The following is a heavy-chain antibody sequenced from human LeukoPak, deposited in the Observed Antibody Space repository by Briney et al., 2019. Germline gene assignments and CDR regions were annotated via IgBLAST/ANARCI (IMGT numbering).Heavy chain of an antibody. CDR3: ANDAFDI. V-gene: IGHV3-23*01. CDR2: ISSTGGTT. Sequence: GGSLRLSCAASGITFSSYGMSWVRQAPGKGLEWVSSISSTGGTTYYADSVKGRFTISRDNSKNTLYLQMNSLRAEDTAVYYCANDAFDIWGQGTMVTVSS. J-gene: IGHJ3*02. CDR1: GITFSSYG.